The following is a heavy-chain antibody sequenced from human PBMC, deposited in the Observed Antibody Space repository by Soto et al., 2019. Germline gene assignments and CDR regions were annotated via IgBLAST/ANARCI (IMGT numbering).Heavy chain of an antibody. CDR1: EFTFSSSA. V-gene: IGHV3-23*01. J-gene: IGHJ4*02. CDR2: ISGSGGTP. CDR3: AMGLAAAGPLDY. D-gene: IGHD6-13*01. Sequence: LSFAASEFTFSSSAMIWVRQAPGRGLEWVSAISGSGGTPYYADSVKGRFTISRDNSKNTLYLVLNSLRAEDTAVYYCAMGLAAAGPLDYWGQGNLVTVSS.